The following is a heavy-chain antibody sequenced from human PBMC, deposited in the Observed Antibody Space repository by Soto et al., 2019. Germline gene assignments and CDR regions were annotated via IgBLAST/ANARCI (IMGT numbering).Heavy chain of an antibody. CDR1: GYSFTSYW. D-gene: IGHD2-15*01. Sequence: GESLKISCKGSGYSFTSYWIGWVRQMPGKGLEWMGIIYPGDSDTRYSPSFQGQVTISADKSISTAYLQWSSLKASDTAMYYCATLPRYCSGGSCYLGMLDYWSQGTLVTVSS. J-gene: IGHJ4*02. CDR3: ATLPRYCSGGSCYLGMLDY. V-gene: IGHV5-51*01. CDR2: IYPGDSDT.